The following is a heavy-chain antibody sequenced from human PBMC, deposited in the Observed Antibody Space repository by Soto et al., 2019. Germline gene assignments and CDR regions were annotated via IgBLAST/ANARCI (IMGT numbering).Heavy chain of an antibody. V-gene: IGHV3-15*01. CDR1: GFTFSDAW. CDR3: TTDLWRRAVLVGSTGYFNQ. D-gene: IGHD2-15*01. Sequence: VGSLRLSCAASGFTFSDAWMSWVRQAPGKGLDWVGRIKSKSDGGTTEYAAPVRGRFTISRDDSKNTLYLQMNSLKTEDTAVYYCTTDLWRRAVLVGSTGYFNQWGQGSPVTVSS. J-gene: IGHJ1*01. CDR2: IKSKSDGGTT.